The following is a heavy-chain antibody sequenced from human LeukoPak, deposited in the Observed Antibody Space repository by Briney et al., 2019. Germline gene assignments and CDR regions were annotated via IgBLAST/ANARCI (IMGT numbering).Heavy chain of an antibody. D-gene: IGHD1-26*01. CDR2: IKQDGSTK. Sequence: GGSLRLSCAASGFTFANSWMAWVRQAPGKGLEWVANIKQDGSTKHYADSLKGRFTISRDNPKNSLFLQMNNLRADDTAIYYCTRDTIGSLDYWGQGILVAVAS. J-gene: IGHJ4*02. CDR1: GFTFANSW. V-gene: IGHV3-7*01. CDR3: TRDTIGSLDY.